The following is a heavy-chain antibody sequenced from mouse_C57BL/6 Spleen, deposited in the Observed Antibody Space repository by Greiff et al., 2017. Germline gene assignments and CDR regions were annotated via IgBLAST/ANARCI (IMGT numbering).Heavy chain of an antibody. CDR2: ISGGGGNT. D-gene: IGHD1-1*01. Sequence: EVKVVESGGGLVKPGGSLKLSCAASGFTFSSYTMSWVRQTPEKRLEWVATISGGGGNTYYPDSVKGRFTISRDNAKNTLYLQMSSLRSEDTALYYWASHYYGSSYDYWGQGTTLTVSS. CDR1: GFTFSSYT. J-gene: IGHJ2*01. CDR3: ASHYYGSSYDY. V-gene: IGHV5-9*01.